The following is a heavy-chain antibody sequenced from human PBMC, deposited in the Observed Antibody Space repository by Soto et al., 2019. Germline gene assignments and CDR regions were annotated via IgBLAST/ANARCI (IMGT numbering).Heavy chain of an antibody. J-gene: IGHJ4*02. CDR1: GFTFSSYA. V-gene: IGHV3-23*01. Sequence: EVQLLESGGGLVQPGGSLRLSCAASGFTFSSYAMSWVRQAPGEGLEWVSGISGSGDTTYHAGSVKGRFLISRDNSKKTLYLQMNRLRVDDPAIYNCAKFFAETGGNSRWPCTFHFWGEGTLVTVSS. D-gene: IGHD6-13*01. CDR2: ISGSGDTT. CDR3: AKFFAETGGNSRWPCTFHF.